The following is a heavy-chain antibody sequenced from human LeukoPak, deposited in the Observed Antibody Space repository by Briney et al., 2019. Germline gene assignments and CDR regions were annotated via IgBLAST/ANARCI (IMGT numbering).Heavy chain of an antibody. CDR3: ARGRGQGALPSVMVDY. V-gene: IGHV4-34*01. D-gene: IGHD1-26*01. J-gene: IGHJ4*02. CDR2: INHRGRT. CDR1: GGSFSGYY. Sequence: SETLSLTCAVYGGSFSGYYWSWIRQPPGKGLEWIGEINHRGRTNYNPSLKSRVTISVDTSKNQFSLKLSSVTAADTAVYYCARGRGQGALPSVMVDYWGQGTLVTVSS.